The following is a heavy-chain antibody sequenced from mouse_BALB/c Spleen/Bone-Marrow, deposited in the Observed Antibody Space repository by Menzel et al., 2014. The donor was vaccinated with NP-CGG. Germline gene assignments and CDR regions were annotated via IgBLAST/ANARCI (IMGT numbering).Heavy chain of an antibody. CDR1: GFNIKDTY. Sequence: VQLQQSGAELVKPGASVKLSCTASGFNIKDTYMHWVKQRPEQGLEWIGRIDPANGYTKFDPKFQGKATITADTSSNTAYLQLSNLTSEYTVVYYCARGTTVVSYYAMDYWGQGTSVTVSS. CDR2: IDPANGYT. CDR3: ARGTTVVSYYAMDY. J-gene: IGHJ4*01. V-gene: IGHV14-3*02. D-gene: IGHD1-1*01.